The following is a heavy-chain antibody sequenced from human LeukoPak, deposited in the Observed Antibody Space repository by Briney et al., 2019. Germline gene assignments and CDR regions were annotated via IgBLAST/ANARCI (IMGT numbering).Heavy chain of an antibody. V-gene: IGHV3-53*01. D-gene: IGHD5-24*01. CDR1: GFLVSTNY. Sequence: PGGSLRLSCAASGFLVSTNYMSWVRQAPGKGLEWVSVIYSGGAIHYADSVKGRFTISRDNSKNPLYLQMNSLRAEDTAVYYCAKNIWTEMATIYYYMDVWGKGTTVTVSS. CDR2: IYSGGAI. CDR3: AKNIWTEMATIYYYMDV. J-gene: IGHJ6*03.